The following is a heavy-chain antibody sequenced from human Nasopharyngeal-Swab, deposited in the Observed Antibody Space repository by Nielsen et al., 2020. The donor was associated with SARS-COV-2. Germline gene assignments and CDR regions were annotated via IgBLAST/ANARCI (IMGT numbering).Heavy chain of an antibody. CDR3: ARDVAIVGATLDN. J-gene: IGHJ4*02. Sequence: GESLKISCAASAFTISSNGMHWVRQAPGKGLEWVAYISSSSSTSYYADSVKGRFTTSRDNPKNSLHLQMNSLRDEDTAVYYCARDVAIVGATLDNWGQGTLVTVSS. CDR1: AFTISSNG. D-gene: IGHD1-26*01. CDR2: ISSSSSTS. V-gene: IGHV3-48*02.